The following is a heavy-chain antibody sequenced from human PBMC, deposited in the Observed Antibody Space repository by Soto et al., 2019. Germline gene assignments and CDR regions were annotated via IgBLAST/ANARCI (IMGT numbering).Heavy chain of an antibody. CDR3: ASSSGYSNYYYYYMDV. D-gene: IGHD4-4*01. J-gene: IGHJ6*03. Sequence: QVQLVESGGGVVQPGRSLRLSCAASGFTFSSYGMHWVRQAPGKGLAWVAVIWYDGSNKYYADSVKGRFTISRDNSKIRVYLQMNSFRVEDTGVYSCASSSGYSNYYYYYMDVWGKGTTVTVS. V-gene: IGHV3-33*01. CDR1: GFTFSSYG. CDR2: IWYDGSNK.